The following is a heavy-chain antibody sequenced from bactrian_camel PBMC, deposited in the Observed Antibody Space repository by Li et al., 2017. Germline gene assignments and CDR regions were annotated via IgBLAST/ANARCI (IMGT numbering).Heavy chain of an antibody. CDR3: VADDRWHLPDNY. J-gene: IGHJ4*01. Sequence: HVQLVESGGGSVQAGGSLRLSCAASEYFYTAICMGWFRQAPGKEREGVATTYNGDGSTYYADAVKGRFTISRDDANNTVSLQMNSLKTEDTAVYYCVADDRWHLPDNYWGQGTQVTVS. CDR1: EYFYTAIC. V-gene: IGHV3S54*01. D-gene: IGHD7*01. CDR2: TYNGDGST.